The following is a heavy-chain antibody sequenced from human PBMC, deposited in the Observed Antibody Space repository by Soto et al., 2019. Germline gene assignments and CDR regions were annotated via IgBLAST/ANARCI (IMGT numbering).Heavy chain of an antibody. CDR3: ARDSHGGLGYYGMGV. Sequence: PVGSLRLSCAASGFTFSSYSMNWVRQAPGKGLEWVSYISSSSSTIYYADSVKGRFTISRDNAKNSLYLQMNSLRDEDTAVYYCARDSHGGLGYYGMGVWGQGTTVTVSS. V-gene: IGHV3-48*02. J-gene: IGHJ6*02. D-gene: IGHD4-17*01. CDR1: GFTFSSYS. CDR2: ISSSSSTI.